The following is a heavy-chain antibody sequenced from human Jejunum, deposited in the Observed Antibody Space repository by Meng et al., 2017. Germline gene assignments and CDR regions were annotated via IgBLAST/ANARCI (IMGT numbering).Heavy chain of an antibody. V-gene: IGHV3-30*04. J-gene: IGHJ4*02. CDR1: GLTFSSQP. Sequence: VLLVGSWGGVVQAGGSLRLSWAASGLTFSSQPMHWVRQAPGKGLEWVAAISYDGTYKYHAEFVKGRFTISRDNSKNTLFLQMNSLRAEDSAVYYCARDRDWVVWDYWGQGTLVTASS. CDR3: ARDRDWVVWDY. D-gene: IGHD3/OR15-3a*01. CDR2: ISYDGTYK.